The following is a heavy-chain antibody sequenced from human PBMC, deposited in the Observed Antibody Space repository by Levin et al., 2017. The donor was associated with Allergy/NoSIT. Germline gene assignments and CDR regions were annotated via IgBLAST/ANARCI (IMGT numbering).Heavy chain of an antibody. CDR3: AKVDHRVMVYGDFDY. CDR2: MSDSGGGT. J-gene: IGHJ4*02. CDR1: GFTFSSYA. Sequence: LSLTCAASGFTFSSYAMSWVRQAPGKGLEWVSSMSDSGGGTYYADSVEGRFTISRDNSKNTLYLQMNSLRAEDTAVYYCAKVDHRVMVYGDFDYWGQGTLVTVSS. D-gene: IGHD2-8*01. V-gene: IGHV3-23*01.